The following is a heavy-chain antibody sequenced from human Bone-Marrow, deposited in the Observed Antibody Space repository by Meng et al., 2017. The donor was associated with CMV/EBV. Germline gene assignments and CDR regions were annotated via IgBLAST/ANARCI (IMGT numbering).Heavy chain of an antibody. V-gene: IGHV1-46*01. CDR2: INPSDGST. CDR3: ARDGQKEYDFWSGYYFGWFGP. CDR1: GYTFTSYY. Sequence: ASVKVSCKASGYTFTSYYMHWVRQAPGQGLEWMGIINPSDGSTTYAQEFQGRVTMTRDTSTSTVYMELSSLRSEDTAMYYCARDGQKEYDFWSGYYFGWFGPWGQGTLVTVSS. D-gene: IGHD3/OR15-3a*01. J-gene: IGHJ5*02.